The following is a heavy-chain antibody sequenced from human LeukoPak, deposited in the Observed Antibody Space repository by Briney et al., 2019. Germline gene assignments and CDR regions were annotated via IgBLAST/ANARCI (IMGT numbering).Heavy chain of an antibody. Sequence: PSETLSLTYTVSGGSISSGGYYWSWIRQHPGKGLEWIGYIYYSGSTYYNPSLKSRVTISVDTSKNQFSLKLSSVTAADTAVYYCASRFRDGYNWDWFDPWGQGTLVTVSS. V-gene: IGHV4-31*03. J-gene: IGHJ5*02. CDR3: ASRFRDGYNWDWFDP. D-gene: IGHD5-24*01. CDR1: GGSISSGGYY. CDR2: IYYSGST.